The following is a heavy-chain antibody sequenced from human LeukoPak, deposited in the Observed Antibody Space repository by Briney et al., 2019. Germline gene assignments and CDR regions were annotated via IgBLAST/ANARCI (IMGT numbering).Heavy chain of an antibody. J-gene: IGHJ5*02. Sequence: SETLSLTCIVSADSISRYYWSWIRQPPGKGLEWVGNIYYSGSTKYNPSLKSRVTISVDTSKNQFSLKLSSVTAADTAVYYCARLSSLANIAARGRTWLDPWGQGSLVTVSS. CDR2: IYYSGST. CDR1: ADSISRYY. CDR3: ARLSSLANIAARGRTWLDP. V-gene: IGHV4-59*01. D-gene: IGHD6-6*01.